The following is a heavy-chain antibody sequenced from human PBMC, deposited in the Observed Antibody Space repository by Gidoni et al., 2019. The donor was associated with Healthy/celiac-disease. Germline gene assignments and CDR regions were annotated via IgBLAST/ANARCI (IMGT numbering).Heavy chain of an antibody. CDR2: IWYDGSNK. D-gene: IGHD5-12*01. V-gene: IGHV3-33*01. CDR3: ARDHSGYEP. Sequence: LEWVAVIWYDGSNKYYADSVKGRFTISRDNSKNTLYLQMNSLRAEDTAVYYCARDHSGYEPWGQGTLVTVSS. J-gene: IGHJ5*02.